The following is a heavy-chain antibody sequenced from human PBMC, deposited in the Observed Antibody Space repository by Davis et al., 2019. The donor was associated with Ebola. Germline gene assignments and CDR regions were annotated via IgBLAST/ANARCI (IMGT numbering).Heavy chain of an antibody. CDR1: GFTFDDYA. V-gene: IGHV3-9*01. J-gene: IGHJ3*01. D-gene: IGHD4-17*01. CDR2: ISWNSGSI. Sequence: PGGSLRLSCAASGFTFDDYAMHWVRQAPGKGLEWVSGISWNSGSIGYADSVKGRFTISRDNAKNSLYLQMNSLRAEDTALYYCAKDNEATVTMSVPWGQGTMVTVSS. CDR3: AKDNEATVTMSVP.